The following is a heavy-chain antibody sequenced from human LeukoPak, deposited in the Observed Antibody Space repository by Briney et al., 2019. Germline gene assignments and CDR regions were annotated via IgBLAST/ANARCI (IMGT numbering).Heavy chain of an antibody. Sequence: GGSLRLSCAASGFTFRSYSMSWVRQAPGKGLEWVSGISGSAGSTYYADSVKGRFTISRDNSKNMLYLQMNSLRAEDAAVYYCAKDEEQWLVRDFQHWGQGTLVTVSS. CDR2: ISGSAGST. CDR3: AKDEEQWLVRDFQH. CDR1: GFTFRSYS. V-gene: IGHV3-23*01. J-gene: IGHJ1*01. D-gene: IGHD6-19*01.